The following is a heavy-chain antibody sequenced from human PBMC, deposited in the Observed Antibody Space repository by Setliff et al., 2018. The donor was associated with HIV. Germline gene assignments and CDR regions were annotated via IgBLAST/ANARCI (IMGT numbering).Heavy chain of an antibody. CDR1: GGSISSSSYY. CDR2: IYYSGST. D-gene: IGHD2-21*01. J-gene: IGHJ3*02. V-gene: IGHV4-39*01. Sequence: SETLSLTCTVSGGSISSSSYYWGWIRQPPGKGLEWIGSIYYSGSTYYNLSLKSRVTISVDTSKNQFSLKLSSVTAADTAVYYCARTLIVVVWVGAFDIWGQGTMVTVSS. CDR3: ARTLIVVVWVGAFDI.